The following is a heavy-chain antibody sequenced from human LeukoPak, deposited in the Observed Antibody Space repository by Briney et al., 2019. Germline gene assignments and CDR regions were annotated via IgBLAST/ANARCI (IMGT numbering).Heavy chain of an antibody. J-gene: IGHJ6*03. Sequence: GASVKVSCKASGGTFSSYAISWVRQAPGQGLEWMGGIIPIFGTANYAQKFQGRVTITADESTSTAYMELSSLRSEDTAVYYCARRREGVVVPYYYYYMDVWGKGTTVTVSS. CDR3: ARRREGVVVPYYYYYMDV. V-gene: IGHV1-69*13. CDR2: IIPIFGTA. D-gene: IGHD2-2*01. CDR1: GGTFSSYA.